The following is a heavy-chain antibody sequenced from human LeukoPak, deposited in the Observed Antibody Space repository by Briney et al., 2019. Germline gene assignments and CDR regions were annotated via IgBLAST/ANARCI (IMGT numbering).Heavy chain of an antibody. D-gene: IGHD3-10*01. CDR3: AKGAGYGSGNWFDP. J-gene: IGHJ5*02. CDR2: ISYDGSNK. CDR1: GFTFSSYA. V-gene: IGHV3-30*04. Sequence: PGRSLRLSCAASGFTFSSYAMHWVRQAPGKGLEWVAVISYDGSNKYYADSVKGRFTISRDNSKNTLYLQMNSLRAEDTAVYYCAKGAGYGSGNWFDPWGQGTLVTVSS.